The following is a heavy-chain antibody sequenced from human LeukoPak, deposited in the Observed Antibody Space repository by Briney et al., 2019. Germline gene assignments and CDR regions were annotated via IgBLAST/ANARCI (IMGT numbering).Heavy chain of an antibody. D-gene: IGHD6-19*01. Sequence: PSETLSLTCTVSGDSISSYYWSWIRQPAGKGLEWIGRIYTSESTNYNPSLKGRVTMSVDTSKNQFSLKLSSVTAADTAVYYCARDLTEAGTGDWFDPWGQGTLVTVSS. CDR1: GDSISSYY. V-gene: IGHV4-4*07. CDR2: IYTSEST. J-gene: IGHJ5*02. CDR3: ARDLTEAGTGDWFDP.